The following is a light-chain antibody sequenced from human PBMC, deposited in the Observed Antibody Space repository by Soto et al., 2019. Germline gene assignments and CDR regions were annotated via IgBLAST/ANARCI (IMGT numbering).Light chain of an antibody. CDR2: EVT. V-gene: IGLV2-18*02. CDR1: SSDLGNYNR. Sequence: QSALTQPPSVSGSPGQSVAISCTGTSSDLGNYNRVSWYQQPPGTAPKLIICEVTNRPSGVPDRFSGSKSGDTASLTISGLQAEDEADYFCCSYTTSGTYVFGTGTKVTVL. CDR3: CSYTTSGTYV. J-gene: IGLJ1*01.